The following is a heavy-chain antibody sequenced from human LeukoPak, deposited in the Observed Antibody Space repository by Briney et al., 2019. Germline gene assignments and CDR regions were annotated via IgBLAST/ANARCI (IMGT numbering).Heavy chain of an antibody. CDR2: IIPIFGTA. CDR3: ARLVVVPAPSKYGMDV. D-gene: IGHD2-2*01. Sequence: SVKVSCKASGGTFSSYAISWVRQAPGQGLEWMGGIIPIFGTANYAQKFQGRVTITADKSTSSAYMELSSLRSEDTAVYYCARLVVVPAPSKYGMDVWGKGTTVTVSS. J-gene: IGHJ6*04. CDR1: GGTFSSYA. V-gene: IGHV1-69*06.